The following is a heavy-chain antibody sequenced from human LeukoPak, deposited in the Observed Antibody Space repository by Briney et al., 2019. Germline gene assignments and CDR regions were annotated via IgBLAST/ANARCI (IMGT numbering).Heavy chain of an antibody. CDR1: GFTFSSYA. D-gene: IGHD5-12*01. Sequence: PGGSLRLSCAASGFTFSSYAMHWVRQAPGKGLEWVAVISYDGSNKYYADSVKGRFTISRDNSKNTLYLQMNSLRAEDTAVYYCARDVVATIGVTYYYYYGMDVWGQGTTVTVSS. CDR2: ISYDGSNK. CDR3: ARDVVATIGVTYYYYYGMDV. V-gene: IGHV3-30-3*01. J-gene: IGHJ6*02.